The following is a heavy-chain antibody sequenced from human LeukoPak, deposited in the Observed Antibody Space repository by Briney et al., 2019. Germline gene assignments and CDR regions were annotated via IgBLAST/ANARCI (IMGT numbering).Heavy chain of an antibody. J-gene: IGHJ6*03. CDR2: ISAYNGNT. D-gene: IGHD3-22*01. V-gene: IGHV1-18*01. CDR1: GYTFTSYG. Sequence: ASVKVSCKASGYTFTSYGISWVRQAPGQGLEWMGWISAYNGNTNYAQKLQGRVTMATDTSTRTAYMELSSLRSEDTAVYYCARDLRDYYYDTSGHFFYYYMDVWGKGTTVTISS. CDR3: ARDLRDYYYDTSGHFFYYYMDV.